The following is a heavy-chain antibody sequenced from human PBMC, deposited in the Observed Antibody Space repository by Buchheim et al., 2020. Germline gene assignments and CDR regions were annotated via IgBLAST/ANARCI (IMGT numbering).Heavy chain of an antibody. CDR1: GFTFSSYA. V-gene: IGHV3-23*01. CDR3: AKTTTPVKTNRLDY. Sequence: EVQLLESGGGLVEPGGSLRLSCAASGFTFSSYAMSWVRQAPGKGLEWVSVISDSGGSTYYADSVKGRFTISRDNSKNTLYLQMNSLRVEDTAVYYCAKTTTPVKTNRLDYWGQGT. CDR2: ISDSGGST. J-gene: IGHJ4*02. D-gene: IGHD4-17*01.